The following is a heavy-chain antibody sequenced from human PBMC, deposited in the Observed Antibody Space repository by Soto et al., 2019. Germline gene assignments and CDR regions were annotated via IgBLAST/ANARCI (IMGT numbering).Heavy chain of an antibody. Sequence: QVQLVQSGAEVKKPGASVKVSCKASGYTFTGYDIHWVRQAPGQRLEWMGWINPGTGDTHYAQKFQDWVTMTRDAAISTAYMELSRLRSDDTAVYYCARIPYGGSGVDYWGHGNGIIVSS. J-gene: IGHJ4*01. CDR1: GYTFTGYD. D-gene: IGHD5-12*01. CDR3: ARIPYGGSGVDY. CDR2: INPGTGDT. V-gene: IGHV1-2*04.